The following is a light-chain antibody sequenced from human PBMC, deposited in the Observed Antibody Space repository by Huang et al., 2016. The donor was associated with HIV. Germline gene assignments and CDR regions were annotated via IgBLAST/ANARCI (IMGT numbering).Light chain of an antibody. V-gene: IGKV3-20*01. CDR2: GAS. Sequence: EIVLTQSPGTLALSPGERATLSCRASQNVSGSKLAWYQQKPGQAPRLVIYGASSSATGIPDRFTGGGSGTDFTLTINRLEPEDFAVYYCQRYGSSYTFGQGTKLENK. CDR3: QRYGSSYT. CDR1: QNVSGSK. J-gene: IGKJ2*01.